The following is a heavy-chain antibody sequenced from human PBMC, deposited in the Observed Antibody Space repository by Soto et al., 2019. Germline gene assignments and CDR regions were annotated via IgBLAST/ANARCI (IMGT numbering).Heavy chain of an antibody. CDR2: ISYDGNNK. CDR1: GFKFSTYG. D-gene: IGHD1-26*01. V-gene: IGHV3-30*18. Sequence: QVQLVESGGGVVQPGRSLRLSCGASGFKFSTYGMHWVRQAPGKGLEWVAVISYDGNNKDYADSVKGRFTISRDNSKNTSYLQMNSLRAEDTAVYYCAKGLVGYVFGVQDYCFWMDVWGQGTTVAVSS. J-gene: IGHJ6*02. CDR3: AKGLVGYVFGVQDYCFWMDV.